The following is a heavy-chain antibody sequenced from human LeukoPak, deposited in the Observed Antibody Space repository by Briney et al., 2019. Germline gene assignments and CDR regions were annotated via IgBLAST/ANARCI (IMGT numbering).Heavy chain of an antibody. CDR2: IYYSGST. J-gene: IGHJ4*02. CDR1: GGSISTYY. V-gene: IGHV4-59*01. CDR3: ARVDY. Sequence: SETLSLTCTVSGGSISTYYWSWIRQPPGKGLEWIGYIYYSGSTNYNPSLKSRVTISVDTSKNQFSLRLSSVNTADTAVYYCARVDYWGQGTLVTVSS.